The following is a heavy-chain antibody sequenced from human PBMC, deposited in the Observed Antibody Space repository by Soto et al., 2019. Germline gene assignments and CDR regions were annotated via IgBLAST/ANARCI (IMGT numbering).Heavy chain of an antibody. CDR1: GFTSGSYW. Sequence: EVQLVESGGGLVQPGGSLRLSCAASGFTSGSYWMSWVRQAPGKGLEWVANIKQDGSEKYYVDSVRGRFTISRDNAKNSVYLQMDSLRAEDTAVYYCARDAAPWGPGTLVTVSS. CDR2: IKQDGSEK. D-gene: IGHD6-25*01. CDR3: ARDAAP. V-gene: IGHV3-7*01. J-gene: IGHJ4*02.